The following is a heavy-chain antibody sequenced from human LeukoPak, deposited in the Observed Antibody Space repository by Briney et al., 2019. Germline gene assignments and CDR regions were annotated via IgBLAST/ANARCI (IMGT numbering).Heavy chain of an antibody. V-gene: IGHV1-3*01. CDR1: GYTFTSYA. CDR2: INAGNGNT. J-gene: IGHJ4*02. CDR3: ARDRYYDFWSGYHY. Sequence: ASVKVSCKDSGYTFTSYAMHWVRQAPGQRLEWMGWINAGNGNTKYSQKFQGRVTITRDTSASTAYMELSSLRSEDTAVYYCARDRYYDFWSGYHYWGQGTLVTVSS. D-gene: IGHD3-3*01.